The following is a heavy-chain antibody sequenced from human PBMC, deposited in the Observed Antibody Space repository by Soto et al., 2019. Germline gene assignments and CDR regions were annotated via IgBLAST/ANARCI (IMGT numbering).Heavy chain of an antibody. CDR2: IYVRGDT. Sequence: EVQLVESGGGLIQPGGSLRLSCAASGFTVSNNYMTWVRQAPGRGLEWISIIYVRGDTYYAESVKGRFTISRDNSDNTVYLKMNSLRAENTAMYYCARERDTTGYILRYWGQGTLVTVSS. J-gene: IGHJ4*02. V-gene: IGHV3-53*01. CDR1: GFTVSNNY. D-gene: IGHD3-9*01. CDR3: ARERDTTGYILRY.